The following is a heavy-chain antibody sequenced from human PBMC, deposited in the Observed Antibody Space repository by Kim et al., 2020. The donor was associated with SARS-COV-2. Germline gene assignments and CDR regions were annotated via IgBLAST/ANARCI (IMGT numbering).Heavy chain of an antibody. Sequence: GGSLRLSCAASGFTFSNAWMSWVRQAPGKGLEWVGRIKSKTDGGTTDYAAPVKGRFTISRDDSKNTLYLQMNSLKTEDTAVYYCTTYTNYYDSSGYYYGNYWGQGTLVTVSS. CDR3: TTYTNYYDSSGYYYGNY. CDR2: IKSKTDGGTT. CDR1: GFTFSNAW. J-gene: IGHJ4*02. D-gene: IGHD3-22*01. V-gene: IGHV3-15*01.